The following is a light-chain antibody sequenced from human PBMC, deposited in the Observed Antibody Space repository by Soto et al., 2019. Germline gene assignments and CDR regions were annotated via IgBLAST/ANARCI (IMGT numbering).Light chain of an antibody. CDR2: GVT. CDR3: TSYTISSTHV. J-gene: IGLJ1*01. CDR1: SSDIGGYDY. Sequence: QSALTQPASVSGSPGQSITISCTGTSSDIGGYDYVSWYQHHPGKAPKFIIYGVTNRPSGVSHRFSGSKSANTASLTISGLQAEDEADYYCTSYTISSTHVFGTGTQLTVL. V-gene: IGLV2-14*01.